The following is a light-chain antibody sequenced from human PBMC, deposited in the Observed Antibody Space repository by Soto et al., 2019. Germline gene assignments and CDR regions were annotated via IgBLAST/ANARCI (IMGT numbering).Light chain of an antibody. J-gene: IGKJ4*01. CDR3: QQRSNWPLT. CDR1: QSVSIY. V-gene: IGKV3-11*01. CDR2: DAS. Sequence: EIVLTQSPATLSLSPGERATLSCRASQSVSIYLAWYQQKPGQAPRLLIYDASNSATGIPARFSGSGSGTEFTLTISSLEPEDFAIYYCQQRSNWPLTFGGGTKVEIK.